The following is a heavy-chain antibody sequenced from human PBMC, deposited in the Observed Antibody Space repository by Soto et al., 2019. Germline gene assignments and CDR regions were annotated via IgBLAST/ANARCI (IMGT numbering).Heavy chain of an antibody. CDR1: GGSFSGYY. Sequence: SETLSLTCAVYGGSFSGYYWSWIRQPPGKGLEWIGEINHSVSTNYNPSLKSRVTISVDTSKNQFSLKLSSVTAADTAVYYCASFIFFGVALYSGMDVWGQGTRVKVS. V-gene: IGHV4-34*01. CDR3: ASFIFFGVALYSGMDV. J-gene: IGHJ6*02. D-gene: IGHD3-3*01. CDR2: INHSVST.